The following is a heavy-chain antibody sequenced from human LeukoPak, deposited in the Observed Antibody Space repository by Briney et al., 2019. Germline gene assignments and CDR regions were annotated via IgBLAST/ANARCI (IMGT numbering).Heavy chain of an antibody. D-gene: IGHD4-17*01. V-gene: IGHV4-59*08. Sequence: SETLSLTCTVSGGSISSYYWSWIRQPPGKGLEWIGYIYYSGSTNYNPSLKSRVTISVDTSKNQFSLKLSSVTAADTAVYYCARHSRGEYGDLDAFDIWGRGTMVTVSS. CDR3: ARHSRGEYGDLDAFDI. CDR2: IYYSGST. J-gene: IGHJ3*02. CDR1: GGSISSYY.